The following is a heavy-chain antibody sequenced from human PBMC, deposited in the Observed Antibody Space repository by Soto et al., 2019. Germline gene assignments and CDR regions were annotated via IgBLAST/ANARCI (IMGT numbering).Heavy chain of an antibody. D-gene: IGHD6-13*01. J-gene: IGHJ5*01. CDR1: GYSFSSYD. V-gene: IGHV1-8*01. CDR2: MNPNSGNT. Sequence: QVQLVQSGAEVKKPGASVKVSCKASGYSFSSYDINWVRQATGQGLEWMGWMNPNSGNTGYAQKFQGRVTMTRNTXXXXXXXXXXXXXXXXXXXXXXXXXRSTSWFSDSWGQGTLVTVS. CDR3: XXXRSTSWFSDS.